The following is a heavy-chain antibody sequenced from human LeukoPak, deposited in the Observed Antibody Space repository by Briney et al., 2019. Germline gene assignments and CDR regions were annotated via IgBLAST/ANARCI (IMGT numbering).Heavy chain of an antibody. J-gene: IGHJ4*02. CDR1: GFTFSSYG. CDR3: ARFRSGWYMDY. Sequence: GGSLRLSCAASGFTFSSYGMPWVRQAPGKGLEWVAVIWNDGSKSNYPDSVKGRFTISRDDSKNTLFLQMSSLRVEDTAVYYCARFRSGWYMDYWGQGILVTVSS. V-gene: IGHV3-33*01. CDR2: IWNDGSKS. D-gene: IGHD6-19*01.